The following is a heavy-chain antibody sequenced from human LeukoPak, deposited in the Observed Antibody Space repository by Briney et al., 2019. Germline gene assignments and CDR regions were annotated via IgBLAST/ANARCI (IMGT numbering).Heavy chain of an antibody. Sequence: PSETLSLTCTVSGGSISSHYWSWIRQPPGKGLEWIGYIDYTGTANYNPSLKSRVTISADTSKNQFSLKLSSVTAADTAVYYCAREYYGSGSYVIDYWGQGTLVTVSS. D-gene: IGHD3-10*01. CDR2: IDYTGTA. CDR1: GGSISSHY. J-gene: IGHJ4*02. V-gene: IGHV4-59*11. CDR3: AREYYGSGSYVIDY.